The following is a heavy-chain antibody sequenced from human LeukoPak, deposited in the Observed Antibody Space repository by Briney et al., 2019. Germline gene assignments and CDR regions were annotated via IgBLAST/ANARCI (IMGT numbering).Heavy chain of an antibody. V-gene: IGHV3-23*01. Sequence: GGSLRLSCAASGFTFSSYAMSWVRQTPGKGLKWVSAISGSGDSTHYADSVKGRFTISRDNSKNTLFLQMSSLRVDDTAVYYCANIREGSSGYYFNYWGQGTLVTVSS. CDR1: GFTFSSYA. J-gene: IGHJ4*02. CDR2: ISGSGDST. D-gene: IGHD3-10*01. CDR3: ANIREGSSGYYFNY.